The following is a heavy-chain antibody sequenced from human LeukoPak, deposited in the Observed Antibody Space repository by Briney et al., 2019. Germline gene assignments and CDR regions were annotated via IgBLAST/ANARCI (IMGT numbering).Heavy chain of an antibody. CDR3: ARGLFYYDSGSYHRFDY. CDR1: GYTFTGYY. Sequence: ASVKVSCKASGYTFTGYYLHWVRQAPGQGLEWMGWINPNDDGTKSAQKFQGRVTMTKDTSNNTAYMELSSLRSDDTAMYYCARGLFYYDSGSYHRFDYWGLGTLVTVSS. V-gene: IGHV1-2*02. J-gene: IGHJ4*02. CDR2: INPNDDGT. D-gene: IGHD3-22*01.